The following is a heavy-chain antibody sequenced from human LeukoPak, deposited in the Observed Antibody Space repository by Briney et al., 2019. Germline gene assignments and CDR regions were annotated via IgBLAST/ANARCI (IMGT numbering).Heavy chain of an antibody. Sequence: GGSLRLSCAASGFSFSDYYMSWIRQAPGKGLEWVSYISSTSSYTNYADSVKGRFTISRDNAKNSLYLQMNSLRAEDTAVYYCARVGSVTTVATGLVFDIWGQGTIVTVSS. V-gene: IGHV3-11*05. CDR2: ISSTSSYT. D-gene: IGHD4-17*01. CDR1: GFSFSDYY. CDR3: ARVGSVTTVATGLVFDI. J-gene: IGHJ3*02.